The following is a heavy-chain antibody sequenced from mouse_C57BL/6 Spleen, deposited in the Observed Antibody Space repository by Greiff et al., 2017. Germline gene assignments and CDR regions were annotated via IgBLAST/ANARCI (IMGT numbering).Heavy chain of an antibody. Sequence: QVQLQQSGAELVKPGASVKMSCKASGYTFTTYPIEWMKQNHGKSLEWIGNFHPYNDDTKYNEKFKGKATLTEEKSSSPVYLELSRLTSDDSAVYDCSSIRLGFFDYWGQGTTLTVSS. CDR1: GYTFTTYP. V-gene: IGHV1-47*01. D-gene: IGHD1-2*01. CDR2: FHPYNDDT. J-gene: IGHJ2*01. CDR3: SSIRLGFFDY.